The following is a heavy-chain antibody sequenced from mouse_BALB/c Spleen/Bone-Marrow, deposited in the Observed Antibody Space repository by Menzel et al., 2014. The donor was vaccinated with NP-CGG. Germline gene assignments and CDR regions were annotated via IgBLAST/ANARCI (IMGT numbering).Heavy chain of an antibody. V-gene: IGHV5-17*02. D-gene: IGHD1-1*01. CDR2: ISSGSSTI. J-gene: IGHJ2*01. CDR3: ARSGSSSGYFDY. CDR1: GFTFXSFG. Sequence: EVQLQESGGGLVQPGGSRKLSCAASGFTFXSFGMHWVRQAPEKGLEWVAYISSGSSTIYYADTVMGRFTISRDNPKNTLFLQMTSLRSEDTATYYCARSGSSSGYFDYWGQGTTLTVSS.